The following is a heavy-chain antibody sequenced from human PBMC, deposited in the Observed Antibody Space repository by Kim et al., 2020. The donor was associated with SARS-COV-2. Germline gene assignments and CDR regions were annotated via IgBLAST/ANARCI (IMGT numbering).Heavy chain of an antibody. D-gene: IGHD6-6*01. CDR3: ASPREGAALYYGMDV. Sequence: PSLKSRVTISVDTSKNQFSLKLSSVTAADTAVYYCASPREGAALYYGMDVWGQGTTVTVSS. J-gene: IGHJ6*02. V-gene: IGHV4-59*01.